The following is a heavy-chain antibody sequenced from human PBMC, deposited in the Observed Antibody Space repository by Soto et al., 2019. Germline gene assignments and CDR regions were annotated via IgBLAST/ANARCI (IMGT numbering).Heavy chain of an antibody. Sequence: QITLKESGPTLVKPTQTLTLTCTFSGFSLSTSGVGVGWIRQPPGKALEWLALIYWDDDKRYSPSLKSRLTITKDTSKNQVVLTMTHMDPVDTATYYCAHSYSGSYYVPYYYGMDVWGQGTTVTVSS. CDR1: GFSLSTSGVG. J-gene: IGHJ6*02. CDR3: AHSYSGSYYVPYYYGMDV. CDR2: IYWDDDK. D-gene: IGHD1-26*01. V-gene: IGHV2-5*02.